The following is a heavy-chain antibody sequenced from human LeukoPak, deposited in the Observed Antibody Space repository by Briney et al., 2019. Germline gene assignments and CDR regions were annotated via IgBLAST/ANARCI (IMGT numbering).Heavy chain of an antibody. CDR1: GFTFSSYE. J-gene: IGHJ6*04. CDR2: ISSSGSTI. D-gene: IGHD3-10*02. CDR3: AELVITMIGGV. Sequence: QPGGSLRLSCAASGFTFSSYEMNWDRQAPGKGREWVSYISSSGSTIYYADSVKGRFTISRDNAKNSLYLQMNSLRAEDTAVYYCAELVITMIGGVWGKGTTVTISS. V-gene: IGHV3-48*03.